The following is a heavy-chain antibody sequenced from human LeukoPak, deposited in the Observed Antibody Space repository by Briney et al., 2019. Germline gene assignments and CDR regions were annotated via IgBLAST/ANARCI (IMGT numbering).Heavy chain of an antibody. CDR3: ARDGGGFTMVRGVPRDYYYMDV. Sequence: SETLSLTCTVSGGSISSYYWSWIRQPPGKGLEWIGYIYYSGSTNYNPSLKSRVTISVDTSKNQFSLKLSSVTAEDTAVYYCARDGGGFTMVRGVPRDYYYMDVWGKGTTVTISS. CDR2: IYYSGST. J-gene: IGHJ6*03. CDR1: GGSISSYY. D-gene: IGHD3-10*01. V-gene: IGHV4-59*01.